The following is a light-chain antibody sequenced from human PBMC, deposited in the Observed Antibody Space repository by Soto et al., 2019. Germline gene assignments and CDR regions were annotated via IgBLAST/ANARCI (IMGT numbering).Light chain of an antibody. CDR2: GAS. CDR3: QQHSHWPPWT. CDR1: ESVSSN. V-gene: IGKV3-11*01. Sequence: EIVLTQSPGTLSLSPGERVTLSCRASESVSSNFLAWYQQKPGQAPRLLIYGASNRATGIPARFSGSGSGTDFTLTISNLEPEDFAVYYCQQHSHWPPWTFGQGTRVEIQ. J-gene: IGKJ1*01.